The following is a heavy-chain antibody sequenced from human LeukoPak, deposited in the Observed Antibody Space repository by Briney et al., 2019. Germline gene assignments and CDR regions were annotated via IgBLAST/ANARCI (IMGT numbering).Heavy chain of an antibody. CDR1: GFTFRSFG. V-gene: IGHV3-30*02. D-gene: IGHD5-24*01. J-gene: IGHJ4*02. Sequence: PGGPLRLSCAVSGFTFRSFGMHWVRQAPGKGLEWVAFIRFNGSNKYYTDSVKGRFTISRDNSKNTLSLQMNSLRREDTAVYYCARDLGMGTRVDFRGQGTLVTVSS. CDR2: IRFNGSNK. CDR3: ARDLGMGTRVDF.